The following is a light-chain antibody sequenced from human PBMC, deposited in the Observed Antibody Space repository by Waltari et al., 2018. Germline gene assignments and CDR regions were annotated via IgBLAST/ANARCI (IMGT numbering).Light chain of an antibody. Sequence: EIMLTQSPGTLSLSPGERATLSCRASQSISRPLAWYQQKPGQAPRLLIYDASTRATSTPDRFSGSWSGTDFSLTISRLEPEDSAVYYCQQYVSLPATFGQGTKVEIK. V-gene: IGKV3-20*01. J-gene: IGKJ1*01. CDR2: DAS. CDR3: QQYVSLPAT. CDR1: QSISRP.